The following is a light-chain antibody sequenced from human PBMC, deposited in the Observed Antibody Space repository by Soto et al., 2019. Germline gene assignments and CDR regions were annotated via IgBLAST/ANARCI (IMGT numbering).Light chain of an antibody. CDR3: QQFDESRQVWT. Sequence: EMVLTQSPDTLSLSPGERATLSCRASQSVSRNFLAWYQQKPGQAPRLLMYDTSSRASGIPDRFSGSGSVTDFTLTISRLKPEDFEVYYCQQFDESRQVWTFGQGTTVEIK. V-gene: IGKV3-20*01. J-gene: IGKJ1*01. CDR1: QSVSRNF. CDR2: DTS.